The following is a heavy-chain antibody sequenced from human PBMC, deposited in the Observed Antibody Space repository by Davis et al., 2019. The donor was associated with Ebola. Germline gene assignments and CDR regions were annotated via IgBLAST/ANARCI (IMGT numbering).Heavy chain of an antibody. Sequence: PGGSLRLSCAASGFTFSSYAMHWVRQAPGKGLEWVAVISYDGSNKYYAYSVKGRSTISRDNAKNSLYLQMNSLRAEDTAVYYCARAQWEPGLYYFDYWGQGTLVTVSS. V-gene: IGHV3-30-3*01. CDR1: GFTFSSYA. D-gene: IGHD1-26*01. CDR2: ISYDGSNK. CDR3: ARAQWEPGLYYFDY. J-gene: IGHJ4*02.